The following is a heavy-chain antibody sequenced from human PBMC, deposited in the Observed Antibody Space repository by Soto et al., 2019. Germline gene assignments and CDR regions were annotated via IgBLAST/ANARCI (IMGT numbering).Heavy chain of an antibody. J-gene: IGHJ4*02. Sequence: QVQLVESGGGVVQPGRSLRLSCAASGFPFSTYGMHWVRQAPGQGLEWVALIWNDGSTRLYADSVKGRSTISRDNSNNTLFLQLNDLRVEDTAVYYCARSPLIRGVEAFNSWGQGTLVTVSS. D-gene: IGHD3-3*02. V-gene: IGHV3-33*01. CDR3: ARSPLIRGVEAFNS. CDR1: GFPFSTYG. CDR2: IWNDGSTR.